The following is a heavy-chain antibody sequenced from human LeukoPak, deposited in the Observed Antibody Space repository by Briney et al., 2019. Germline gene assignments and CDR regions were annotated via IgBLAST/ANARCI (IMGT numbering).Heavy chain of an antibody. CDR1: GGSISSGGYY. Sequence: ASETLSLTCTVSGGSISSGGYYWSWIRQHPGKGLEWIGYIYYSGSTYYNPSLKSRVTISVDTSKNQFSLKLSSVTAADTAVCYCARRAAAASVVYYYYYGMDVWGQGTTVTVSS. V-gene: IGHV4-31*03. CDR3: ARRAAAASVVYYYYYGMDV. CDR2: IYYSGST. J-gene: IGHJ6*02. D-gene: IGHD6-13*01.